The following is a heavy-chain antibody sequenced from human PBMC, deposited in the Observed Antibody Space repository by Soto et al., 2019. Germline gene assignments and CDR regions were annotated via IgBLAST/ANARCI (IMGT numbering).Heavy chain of an antibody. Sequence: QVQLVESGGGVVQPGRSLRLSCAASGFSFSTTGIHWVRQAPGKGLERVAMISHDGGAVHFADSVKGRFTISRDDSTNTLYLQMNSLRPEDTAVYYCAKDLYSSDWFNFFDSWGQGSLVTVSS. CDR1: GFSFSTTG. D-gene: IGHD6-19*01. J-gene: IGHJ5*01. CDR3: AKDLYSSDWFNFFDS. CDR2: ISHDGGAV. V-gene: IGHV3-30*18.